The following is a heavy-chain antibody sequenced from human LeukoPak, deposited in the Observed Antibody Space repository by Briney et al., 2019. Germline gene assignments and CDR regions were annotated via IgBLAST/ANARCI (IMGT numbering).Heavy chain of an antibody. CDR3: ARKKGWFGESFDY. Sequence: SETLSLTCAVYGGSFSGYYWSWIRQPPGKGLEWIGEINHSGSTNYNPSLKSRVTISVDTSKNQFSLKLSSVTAADTAVYYCARKKGWFGESFDYWGQGTLVTVSS. V-gene: IGHV4-34*01. CDR2: INHSGST. J-gene: IGHJ4*02. D-gene: IGHD3-10*01. CDR1: GGSFSGYY.